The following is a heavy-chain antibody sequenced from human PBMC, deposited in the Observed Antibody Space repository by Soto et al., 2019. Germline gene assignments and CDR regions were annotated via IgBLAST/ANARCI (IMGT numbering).Heavy chain of an antibody. J-gene: IGHJ3*02. Sequence: SETLSLTCTVSGGSISSSSYYWGWIRQPPGKGLEWIGSIYYSGSTYYNPSLKSRVTISVDTSKNQFSLKLSSVTAADTAVYYCARRDTGDAFDIWGQGTMVTVSS. D-gene: IGHD4-17*01. CDR2: IYYSGST. V-gene: IGHV4-39*01. CDR3: ARRDTGDAFDI. CDR1: GGSISSSSYY.